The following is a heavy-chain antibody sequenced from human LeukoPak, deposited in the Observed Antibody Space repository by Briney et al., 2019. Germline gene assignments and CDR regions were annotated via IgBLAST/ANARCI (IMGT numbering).Heavy chain of an antibody. CDR3: AASGVPRKVRDLWFDP. V-gene: IGHV1-58*01. Sequence: SVKVSCKASGFTFTSSAVQWVRQARGQRLEWIGWIVVGSGNTNYAQKFQERVTITRDMSTSTAYMELSSLRSEDTAVYYCAASGVPRKVRDLWFDPWGQGTLVTVSS. D-gene: IGHD2-8*01. CDR1: GFTFTSSA. J-gene: IGHJ5*02. CDR2: IVVGSGNT.